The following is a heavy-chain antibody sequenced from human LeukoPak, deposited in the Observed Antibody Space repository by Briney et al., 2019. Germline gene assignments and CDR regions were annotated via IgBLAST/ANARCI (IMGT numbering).Heavy chain of an antibody. Sequence: SETLSLTCTVSGGSISSYYWSWIRQPPGKGLEWIGYIYYSGSTNYNPSLKSRVTISVDTSKNQFSLKLSSVTAADTAVYYCARDRTAMSATKYYYYMDVWGKGTTVTISS. V-gene: IGHV4-59*12. D-gene: IGHD2-2*01. CDR3: ARDRTAMSATKYYYYMDV. CDR1: GGSISSYY. CDR2: IYYSGST. J-gene: IGHJ6*03.